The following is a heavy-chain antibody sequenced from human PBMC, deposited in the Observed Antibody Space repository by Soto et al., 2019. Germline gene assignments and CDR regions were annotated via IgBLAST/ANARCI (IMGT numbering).Heavy chain of an antibody. D-gene: IGHD2-21*01. J-gene: IGHJ6*02. CDR1: GGSISSSSYY. CDR2: IYYSGST. CDR3: ARLVAPPTTPSYYYGMDV. V-gene: IGHV4-39*02. Sequence: QLQLQESGPGLVKPSETLSLTCTVSGGSISSSSYYWGWIRQPPGKGLEWIGSIYYSGSTFYNPSLKSRVTISVDNPKNHFSLKLRSVTAADTAVYYFARLVAPPTTPSYYYGMDVWGQGTTVTVSS.